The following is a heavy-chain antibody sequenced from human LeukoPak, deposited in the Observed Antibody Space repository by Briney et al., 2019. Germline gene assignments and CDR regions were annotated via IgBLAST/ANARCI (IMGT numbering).Heavy chain of an antibody. CDR3: ITWSSSSDDTKYYYYYYYMDV. CDR2: IKSKTDGGTT. V-gene: IGHV3-15*01. J-gene: IGHJ6*03. CDR1: GFTVSSNY. Sequence: TGGSLRLSCAASGFTVSSNYMSWVRQAPGKGLEWVGRIKSKTDGGTTDYAAPVKGRFTISRDDSKNTLYLQMNGLKTEDTAVYHCITWSSSSDDTKYYYYYYYMDVWGNGTSVTVSS. D-gene: IGHD6-6*01.